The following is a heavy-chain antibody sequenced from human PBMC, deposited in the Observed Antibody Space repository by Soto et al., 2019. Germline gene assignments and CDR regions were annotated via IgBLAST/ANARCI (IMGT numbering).Heavy chain of an antibody. J-gene: IGHJ4*02. CDR3: ARDLSDSQSYFDY. CDR1: GFTFSSYS. Sequence: GGLRLSCAASGFTFSSYSMNWVRQAPGKGLEWVAVIWYDGSNKYYADSVKGRFTISRDNSKNTLYLQMNSLRAEDTAVYCWARDLSDSQSYFDYWGQGTLVTVSS. D-gene: IGHD2-21*02. V-gene: IGHV3-33*08. CDR2: IWYDGSNK.